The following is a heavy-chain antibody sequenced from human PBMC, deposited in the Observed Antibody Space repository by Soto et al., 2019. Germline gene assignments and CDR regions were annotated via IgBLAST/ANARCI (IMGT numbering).Heavy chain of an antibody. CDR2: IYSGGTT. D-gene: IGHD4-17*01. CDR1: HC. CDR3: ARGLVTTYHYFDY. V-gene: IGHV3-66*01. J-gene: IGHJ4*02. Sequence: HCIGRVPQAPGKGLEWVSVIYSGGTTYYADSVKGRFTISRDNSKNTLYFQMNSLRSEDTAVYYCARGLVTTYHYFDYWGQGTLVTVSS.